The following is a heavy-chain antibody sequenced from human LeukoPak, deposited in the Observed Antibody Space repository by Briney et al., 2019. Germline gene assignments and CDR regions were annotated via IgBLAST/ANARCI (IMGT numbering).Heavy chain of an antibody. CDR1: GFTFSSYA. CDR2: ISGSGGST. CDR3: AKGAVAGNQKPGGY. D-gene: IGHD6-19*01. V-gene: IGHV3-23*01. Sequence: GESLKISCAASGFTFSSYAMSWVRQAPGKGLEWVSAISGSGGSTYYADSVKGRFTISRDNSKNALSLQMNSLRAEDTAVYFCAKGAVAGNQKPGGYWGQGTLVTVSS. J-gene: IGHJ4*02.